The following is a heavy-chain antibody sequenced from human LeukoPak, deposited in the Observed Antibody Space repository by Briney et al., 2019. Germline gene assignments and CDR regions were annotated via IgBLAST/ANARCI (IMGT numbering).Heavy chain of an antibody. D-gene: IGHD5-18*01. CDR2: INSNSGDT. V-gene: IGHV1-2*02. J-gene: IGHJ4*02. Sequence: GASVKVFSKASGYTFINYYMHWVRQAPGQGLEWMGWINSNSGDTHYAQMFQGRVTMTRDTSINAAYMELRRLRSDDTAVYYCAKSAQYSSAWFTGSFDYWGQGTLVTVSS. CDR1: GYTFINYY. CDR3: AKSAQYSSAWFTGSFDY.